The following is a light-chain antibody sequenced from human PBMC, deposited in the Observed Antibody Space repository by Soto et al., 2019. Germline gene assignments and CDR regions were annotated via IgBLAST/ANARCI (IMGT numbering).Light chain of an antibody. Sequence: DIQMTQSPSTLSASVGDRVTITCRASQSISGLLAWYQQKPGKASKLLIYEASNLKSGVPSRFSGSGSGTEYTLTISSLQPDDSASYYCQQYNGYWTFGQGTRVEIK. V-gene: IGKV1-5*03. CDR2: EAS. J-gene: IGKJ1*01. CDR3: QQYNGYWT. CDR1: QSISGL.